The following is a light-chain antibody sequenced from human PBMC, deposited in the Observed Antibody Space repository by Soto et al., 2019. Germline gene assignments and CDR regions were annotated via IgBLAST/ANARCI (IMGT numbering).Light chain of an antibody. CDR3: GSYTSGRTCV. CDR1: SSDVGGYNR. J-gene: IGLJ1*01. Sequence: QSALTQPASVSGSPGQSITISCTGTSSDVGGYNRVSWFQQHPGKAPKLIIYDVGSRPSGVSNRFSGSRSGNTASSLTISGLQAEDEADYYCGSYTSGRTCVFGTGTKVTVL. CDR2: DVG. V-gene: IGLV2-14*01.